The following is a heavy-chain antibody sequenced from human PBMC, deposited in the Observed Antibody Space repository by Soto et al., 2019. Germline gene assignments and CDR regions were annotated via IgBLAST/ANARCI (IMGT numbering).Heavy chain of an antibody. CDR2: ISYDQNNK. J-gene: IGHJ4*02. Sequence: QVQLVESGGGVVQPGRSLRLSCVASGFTFSNCGMHWVRQAPGKGLEWVAIISYDQNNKYYAESVKGRFTISRDNSKDTVYLQMNSLRAEDTAVYYCANSGYSYVDDDYWGQGTLVTVSS. CDR3: ANSGYSYVDDDY. V-gene: IGHV3-30*18. D-gene: IGHD5-18*01. CDR1: GFTFSNCG.